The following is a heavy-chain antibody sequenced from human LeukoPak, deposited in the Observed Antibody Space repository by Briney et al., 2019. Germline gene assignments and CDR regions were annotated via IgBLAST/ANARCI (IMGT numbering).Heavy chain of an antibody. Sequence: GGSLRLSCAASGFTFSSCWMSWVRQAPGKGLEWVSVIYSGGSTYYADSVKGRFTISRDNSKNTLYLQMNSLRAEDTAVYYCARALGGYDYYMDVWGKGTTVTVSS. CDR1: GFTFSSCW. CDR2: IYSGGST. CDR3: ARALGGYDYYMDV. V-gene: IGHV3-66*02. J-gene: IGHJ6*03. D-gene: IGHD3-16*01.